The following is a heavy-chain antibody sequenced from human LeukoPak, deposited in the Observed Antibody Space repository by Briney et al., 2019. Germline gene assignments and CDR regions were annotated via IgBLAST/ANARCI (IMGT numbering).Heavy chain of an antibody. D-gene: IGHD2-2*01. CDR2: INPNSGGT. Sequence: ASVKVSCKASGYTFTGYYMHWVRQAPGQGLEWMGWINPNSGGTNYAQKFQGRFTMTRDTSISTAYMELSRLRSDDTAVYYCARAQYCSSTSCPYYYYGMDVWGQGTTVTVSS. J-gene: IGHJ6*02. V-gene: IGHV1-2*02. CDR3: ARAQYCSSTSCPYYYYGMDV. CDR1: GYTFTGYY.